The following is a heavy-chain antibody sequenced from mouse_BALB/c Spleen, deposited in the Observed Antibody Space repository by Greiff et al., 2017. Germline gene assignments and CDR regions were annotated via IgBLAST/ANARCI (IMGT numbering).Heavy chain of an antibody. Sequence: EVKLVESGGGLVQPGGSRKLSCAASGFTFSSFGMHWVRQAPEKGLEWVAYISSGSSTIYYADTVKGRFTISRDNPKNTLFLQMTSLRSEDTAMYYCARFAMDYWGQGTSVTVSS. CDR2: ISSGSSTI. J-gene: IGHJ4*01. CDR3: ARFAMDY. CDR1: GFTFSSFG. V-gene: IGHV5-17*02.